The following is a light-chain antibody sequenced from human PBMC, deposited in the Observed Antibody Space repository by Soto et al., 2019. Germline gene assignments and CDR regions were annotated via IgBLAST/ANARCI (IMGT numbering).Light chain of an antibody. CDR3: QQYGSSTWT. Sequence: EIVITQSPGTLSLSPGERATLSCSASQSVSNNYLAWYQQKPGQAPRLLIYGASSRATGIPDRFSGSGSGTDFTLTISRLEPEDFAVYYCQQYGSSTWTFGQGTKVDIK. J-gene: IGKJ1*01. CDR1: QSVSNNY. V-gene: IGKV3-20*01. CDR2: GAS.